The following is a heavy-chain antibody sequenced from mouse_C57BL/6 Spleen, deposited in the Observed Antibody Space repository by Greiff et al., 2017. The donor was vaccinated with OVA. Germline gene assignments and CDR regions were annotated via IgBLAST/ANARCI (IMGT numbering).Heavy chain of an antibody. J-gene: IGHJ2*01. CDR3: TANYYGSSFDY. CDR1: GFTFSNYW. CDR2: IRLKSDNYAT. V-gene: IGHV6-3*01. D-gene: IGHD1-1*01. Sequence: EVQRVESGGGLVQPGGSMKLSCVASGFTFSNYWMNWVRQSPEKGLEWVAQIRLKSDNYATHYAEAVKGRFTISRDDSKSSVYLQMNNLRAEDTGIYYCTANYYGSSFDYWGQGTTLTVSS.